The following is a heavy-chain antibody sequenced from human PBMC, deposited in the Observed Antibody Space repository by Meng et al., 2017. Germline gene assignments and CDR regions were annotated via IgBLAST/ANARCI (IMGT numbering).Heavy chain of an antibody. D-gene: IGHD5-18*01. CDR3: ARDHGYSYGLPLDY. Sequence: QVQLQQSCPALVKPSQTLSLTCVISGDSVSSNTAAWNWIRQSPSRGLEWLGRTYYRSKWYNEYAVSVKSRMTFNADTSKNQVSLQVNSVTPEDTAVYYCARDHGYSYGLPLDYWGQGILVTVSS. CDR1: GDSVSSNTAA. V-gene: IGHV6-1*01. CDR2: TYYRSKWYN. J-gene: IGHJ4*02.